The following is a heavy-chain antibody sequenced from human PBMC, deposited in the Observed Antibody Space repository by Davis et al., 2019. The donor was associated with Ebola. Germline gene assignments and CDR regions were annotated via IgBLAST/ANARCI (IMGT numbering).Heavy chain of an antibody. CDR2: ISWDGERT. Sequence: PGGSLRLSCAASGFTFADYTIHWVRQAPGKGLEWVSLISWDGERTWYADSVKGRFTISRDNSKNSLYLQMNNLRTEDTDLYYCTRGERYYDGSGPMVGEGAYYMDVWGKGTTVTVSS. D-gene: IGHD3-22*01. CDR3: TRGERYYDGSGPMVGEGAYYMDV. V-gene: IGHV3-43*01. CDR1: GFTFADYT. J-gene: IGHJ6*03.